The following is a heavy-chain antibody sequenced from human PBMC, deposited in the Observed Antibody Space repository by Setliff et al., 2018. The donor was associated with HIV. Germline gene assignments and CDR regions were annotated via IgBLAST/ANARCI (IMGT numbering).Heavy chain of an antibody. J-gene: IGHJ5*02. D-gene: IGHD6-19*01. Sequence: SETLSLTCTVSGGSISSTSYYWGWTRQPPGTGLEWIGSISSSGNTYYNPSLKSRVTTSVDTSKNQFSLKLYSVTAADTAVYYCATQRSFQRAFEAVAGSFDPWGQGTLVTVSS. CDR2: ISSSGNT. CDR1: GGSISSTSYY. V-gene: IGHV4-39*01. CDR3: ATQRSFQRAFEAVAGSFDP.